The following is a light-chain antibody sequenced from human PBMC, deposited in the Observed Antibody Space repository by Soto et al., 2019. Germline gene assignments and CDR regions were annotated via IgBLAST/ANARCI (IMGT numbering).Light chain of an antibody. CDR2: DVT. CDR3: CSYAGTTTFYV. J-gene: IGLJ1*01. CDR1: SSDVGRYNL. Sequence: QSALTQPASVSGSPGQSITISCTGTSSDVGRYNLVSWYQHHPGKAPKLIIYDVTQWPSGASNRFSGSKSGNTASLTIFGLQAEDEADYYCCSYAGTTTFYVFGTGTKVT. V-gene: IGLV2-23*02.